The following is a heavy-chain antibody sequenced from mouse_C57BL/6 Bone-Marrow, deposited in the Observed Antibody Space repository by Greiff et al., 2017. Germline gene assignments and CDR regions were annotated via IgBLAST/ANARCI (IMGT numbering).Heavy chain of an antibody. Sequence: DVKLVESGGGLVQPGGSLKLSCAASGFTFSDYGMAWVRQAPRKGPEWVAFISNLAYSIYYADTVTGRFTISRANAKNTLYLERSSLRSEDTAMYYCARLNYGNAMDYWGQGTSVTVSS. D-gene: IGHD1-1*01. CDR2: ISNLAYSI. CDR3: ARLNYGNAMDY. V-gene: IGHV5-15*01. CDR1: GFTFSDYG. J-gene: IGHJ4*01.